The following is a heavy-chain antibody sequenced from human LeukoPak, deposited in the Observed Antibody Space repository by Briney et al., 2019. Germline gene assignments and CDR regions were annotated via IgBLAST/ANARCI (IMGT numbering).Heavy chain of an antibody. CDR1: GFTLSSYA. CDR3: AKRTGRDTRDY. J-gene: IGHJ4*02. CDR2: ISDSGNT. Sequence: PGGSLRLSCAASGFTLSSYAMSWVRQAPGKGLEWVSAISDSGNTYHADSVKGRFTISRDSSKNTLFLQMNRLRPEDAAVYYCAKRTGRDTRDYWGQGTLVTVSS. V-gene: IGHV3-23*01. D-gene: IGHD5-24*01.